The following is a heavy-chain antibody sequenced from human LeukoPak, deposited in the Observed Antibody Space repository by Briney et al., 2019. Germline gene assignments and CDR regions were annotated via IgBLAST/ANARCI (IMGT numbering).Heavy chain of an antibody. J-gene: IGHJ4*02. CDR3: AGYNSGYSAFDY. CDR2: ISGSGGST. D-gene: IGHD1-1*01. Sequence: GGSLNLSGPASDFTFSDYYLSWVGKAPGKGLRWVSAISGSGGSTYYADSVKGRFTISRDNSKNTLYLQMNSLRAEDTAVYYCAGYNSGYSAFDYWGQGTLVTVSS. CDR1: DFTFSDYY. V-gene: IGHV3-23*01.